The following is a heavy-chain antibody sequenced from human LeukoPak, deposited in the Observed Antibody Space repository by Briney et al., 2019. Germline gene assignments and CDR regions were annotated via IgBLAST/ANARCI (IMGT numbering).Heavy chain of an antibody. CDR1: GDSISSGGYS. J-gene: IGHJ5*02. CDR2: IFHTGST. D-gene: IGHD3-10*01. Sequence: SETLSLTCVVSGDSISSGGYSWSWIRQPPGKGLEWLGYIFHTGSTFYNPSLKSRVTISVDNSKNQFSLRLSSVTAADTAVYYCARELWFANAPGSWLDPWGQGTLVTVST. V-gene: IGHV4-30-2*01. CDR3: ARELWFANAPGSWLDP.